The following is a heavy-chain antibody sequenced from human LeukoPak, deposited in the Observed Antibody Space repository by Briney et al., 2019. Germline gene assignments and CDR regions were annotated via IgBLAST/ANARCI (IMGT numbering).Heavy chain of an antibody. Sequence: ASVTVSCKASGYTFTTYDINWVRQATGQGLEWMGWMNPNSGNTGYAQKFQGRVTMTRNTSISTAYMELGSLRSEDTAVYYCARTGAYCSFTSCPYYFDYWGQGTLVTVSS. CDR2: MNPNSGNT. CDR3: ARTGAYCSFTSCPYYFDY. J-gene: IGHJ4*02. D-gene: IGHD2-2*01. CDR1: GYTFTTYD. V-gene: IGHV1-8*01.